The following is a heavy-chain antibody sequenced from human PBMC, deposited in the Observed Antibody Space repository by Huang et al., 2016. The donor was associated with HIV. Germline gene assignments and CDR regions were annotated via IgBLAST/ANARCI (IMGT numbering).Heavy chain of an antibody. V-gene: IGHV4-59*11. Sequence: QVQLQESGPGLVKPSETLSLTCSVSGGSISSHYWSWIRQPPGKGLAWIGCIYYRGVSNYSPSLTRRVFRSVDTSRNQFALKLSSVTAADTAVYYCARDRRHCSGGSCYYSDYWGHGTLVTVSS. J-gene: IGHJ4*01. CDR1: GGSISSHY. CDR3: ARDRRHCSGGSCYYSDY. D-gene: IGHD2-15*01. CDR2: IYYRGVS.